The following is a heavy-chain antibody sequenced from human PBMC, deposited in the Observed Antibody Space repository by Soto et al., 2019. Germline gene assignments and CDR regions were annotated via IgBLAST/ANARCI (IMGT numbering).Heavy chain of an antibody. J-gene: IGHJ4*02. CDR1: GFTVSNNY. CDR2: IYSGGTT. CDR3: ARNQPVTTLGY. V-gene: IGHV3-53*02. D-gene: IGHD4-17*01. Sequence: EVQLVETGGGLIQPGGSLRLSCAASGFTVSNNYMSWVRQAPGKVLECVSIIYSGGTTYYADSVRGRFTISRDHSKNTLYLQMNSLRADDTAVYFCARNQPVTTLGYWGQGTLVTVSS.